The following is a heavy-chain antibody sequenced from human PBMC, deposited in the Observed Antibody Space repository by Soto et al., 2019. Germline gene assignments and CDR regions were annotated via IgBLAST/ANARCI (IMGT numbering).Heavy chain of an antibody. Sequence: QVQLVQSGAEVKKPGASVKVSCKASGYTFTGYYMHWVRQAPGQGLEWMGWINPNSGGTNYAQKFPGWVTMPRDTSISTAYMELSRLRSDDTAVYYCARETIFGVVTKSPAFDIWGQGTMVTVSS. CDR3: ARETIFGVVTKSPAFDI. V-gene: IGHV1-2*04. CDR2: INPNSGGT. J-gene: IGHJ3*02. CDR1: GYTFTGYY. D-gene: IGHD3-3*01.